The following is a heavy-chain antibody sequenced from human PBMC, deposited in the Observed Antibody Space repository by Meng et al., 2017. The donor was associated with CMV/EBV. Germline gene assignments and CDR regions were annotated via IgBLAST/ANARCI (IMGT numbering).Heavy chain of an antibody. CDR1: GFTFSSYA. D-gene: IGHD2-2*01. Sequence: GGSLRLSCAASGFTFSSYAMHWVRQAPGEGLEYVSAISSNGGSTYYADSVKGRFTISRDNSKNTLYLQMGSLRAEDMAVYYCARGSCSSISCPYGMDVWGQGTTVTVSS. J-gene: IGHJ6*02. CDR3: ARGSCSSISCPYGMDV. V-gene: IGHV3-64*02. CDR2: ISSNGGST.